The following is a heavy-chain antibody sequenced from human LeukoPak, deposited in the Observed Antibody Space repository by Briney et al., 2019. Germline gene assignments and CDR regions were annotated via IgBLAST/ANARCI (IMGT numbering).Heavy chain of an antibody. D-gene: IGHD2-2*01. V-gene: IGHV1-18*01. CDR1: GYTFTSYG. CDR2: ISPYNANK. Sequence: ASVKVSCKASGYTFTSYGISWVRQAPGQGLEWMGWISPYNANKNFAQNLQGRVIMTTDTSTSTAYMELRSLRSDDTAVYYCARDYCSSTSCYFDCWGQGTLVTVSS. J-gene: IGHJ4*02. CDR3: ARDYCSSTSCYFDC.